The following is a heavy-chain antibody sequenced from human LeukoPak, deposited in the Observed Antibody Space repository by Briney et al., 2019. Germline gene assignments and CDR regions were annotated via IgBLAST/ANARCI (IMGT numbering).Heavy chain of an antibody. CDR3: AREKDLSGYSNGAFDI. D-gene: IGHD4-11*01. V-gene: IGHV3-30*03. J-gene: IGHJ3*02. CDR1: GFTFSSYG. CDR2: ISYDGSNK. Sequence: GGSLRLSCAASGFTFSSYGMHWVRQAPGKGLEWVAVISYDGSNKYYADSVKGRFTISRDNSKNTLYLQMNSLRAEDTAVYYCAREKDLSGYSNGAFDIWGQGTMVTVSS.